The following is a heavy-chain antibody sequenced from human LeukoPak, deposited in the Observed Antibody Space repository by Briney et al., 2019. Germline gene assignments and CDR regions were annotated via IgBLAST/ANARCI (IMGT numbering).Heavy chain of an antibody. J-gene: IGHJ6*02. D-gene: IGHD3-3*01. CDR2: IYYSGST. Sequence: SETQSLTCTVSGGSISSYYWSWIRQPPGKGLEWIGYIYYSGSTNYNPSLKSRVTISVDTSKNQFSLKLSSVTAADTAVYYCARHSRFLEWFPYWYYGMDVWGQGTTVTVSS. CDR1: GGSISSYY. CDR3: ARHSRFLEWFPYWYYGMDV. V-gene: IGHV4-59*08.